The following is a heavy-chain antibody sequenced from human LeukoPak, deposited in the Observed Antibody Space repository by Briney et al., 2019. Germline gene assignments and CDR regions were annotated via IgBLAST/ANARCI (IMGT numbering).Heavy chain of an antibody. Sequence: SETLSLTCTGASISSHSVSWIRQPPGKGLEWIGCISYSGSANYNPSLKSRVTISLDTSKNQFSLKLSSVTAADTAVYYCARYGSYGSGDFDYWGQGTLVTVSS. D-gene: IGHD3-10*01. V-gene: IGHV4-59*11. CDR3: ARYGSYGSGDFDY. CDR2: ISYSGSA. CDR1: ASISSHS. J-gene: IGHJ4*02.